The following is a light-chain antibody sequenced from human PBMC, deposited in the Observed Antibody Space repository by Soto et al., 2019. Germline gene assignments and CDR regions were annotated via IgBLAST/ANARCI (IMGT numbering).Light chain of an antibody. Sequence: AIQLTQSPSSLSASVGDTVTITCRSSQGISSALAWYQQKPGKAPKLLIYDASTLQSGVPTRFSGSGSGTDFTLTISYLQPEDFTTYYCQHFRSYPLTFGGGTKVEI. V-gene: IGKV1-13*02. CDR3: QHFRSYPLT. CDR1: QGISSA. J-gene: IGKJ4*01. CDR2: DAS.